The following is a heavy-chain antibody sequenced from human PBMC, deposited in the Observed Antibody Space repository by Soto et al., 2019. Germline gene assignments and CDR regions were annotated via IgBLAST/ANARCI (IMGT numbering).Heavy chain of an antibody. CDR2: IIPILGIA. J-gene: IGHJ6*02. V-gene: IGHV1-69*02. CDR1: GGTFSSYP. Sequence: QVQLVQSGAEVKKPGSSVKVSCKASGGTFSSYPISWVRQAPGQGLEWMGRIIPILGIANYAQKFQGRVTITADKSTSTAYMELSSLRSEDTAVYYCATLEKAYYYYYGMDVWGQGTTVTVSS. CDR3: ATLEKAYYYYYGMDV.